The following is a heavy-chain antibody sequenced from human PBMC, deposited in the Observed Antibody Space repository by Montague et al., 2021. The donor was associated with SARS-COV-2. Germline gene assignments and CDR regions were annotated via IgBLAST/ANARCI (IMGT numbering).Heavy chain of an antibody. D-gene: IGHD3-22*01. Sequence: SETLSLTCTVSGGSLSSYYWSWIRQPPGKGLEWIGYIYYSGSTNYNPSLKSRVTISVDTSKNQFSLNLSSVTAADTAVFYCARLPDTSGRAWFDPWGQGTLVTVSS. CDR3: ARLPDTSGRAWFDP. V-gene: IGHV4-59*08. CDR1: GGSLSSYY. J-gene: IGHJ5*02. CDR2: IYYSGST.